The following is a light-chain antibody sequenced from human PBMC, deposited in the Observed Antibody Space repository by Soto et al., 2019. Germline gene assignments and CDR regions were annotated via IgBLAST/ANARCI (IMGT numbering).Light chain of an antibody. CDR3: QAWDSSYYV. CDR2: QDS. V-gene: IGLV3-1*01. Sequence: YELTQPPSVSVSPGQTASITCSGDKLGDKYACWYQQKPGQSPVLVIYQDSKRPSGIPERFSGSNSGNTATLTISGTQAMDEADYYCQAWDSSYYVFGTGTKVTVL. CDR1: KLGDKY. J-gene: IGLJ1*01.